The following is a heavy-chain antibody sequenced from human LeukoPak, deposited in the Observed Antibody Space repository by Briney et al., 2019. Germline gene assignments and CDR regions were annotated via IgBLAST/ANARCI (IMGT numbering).Heavy chain of an antibody. CDR1: GGSFSGYY. J-gene: IGHJ5*02. Sequence: PSETLSLTCAVYGGSFSGYYWSWIRQPPGKGLEWIGEINHSGSTNYNPSLKSRVTISVDTSKNQFSLKLSSVTAADTAVYYCARDCRYYDFWSGYYNWFDPWGQGTLVTVSS. CDR3: ARDCRYYDFWSGYYNWFDP. CDR2: INHSGST. D-gene: IGHD3-3*01. V-gene: IGHV4-34*01.